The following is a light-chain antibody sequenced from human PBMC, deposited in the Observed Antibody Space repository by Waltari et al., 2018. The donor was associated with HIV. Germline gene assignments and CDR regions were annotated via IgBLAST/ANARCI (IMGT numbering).Light chain of an antibody. V-gene: IGLV3-25*03. Sequence: SYELTQPPSVSVSPGQTAGITCSGDVLSKQFYYWYQQKTGQAPSLLIYKDSQRPSGVPERFSVSTSGTTVTLTITGVLAEDEAEYYCQSADKNIKSVVFGGGTKLTVL. J-gene: IGLJ2*01. CDR2: KDS. CDR3: QSADKNIKSVV. CDR1: VLSKQF.